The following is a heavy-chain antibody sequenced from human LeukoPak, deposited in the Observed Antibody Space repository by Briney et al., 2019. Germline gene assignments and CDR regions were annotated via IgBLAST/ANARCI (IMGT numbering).Heavy chain of an antibody. CDR2: IWYDGSNK. Sequence: GGSLRLSCAASGFTFSSYGMHWVRQAPGKGLEWVAVIWYDGSNKYYADSVKGRFTISRDNSKNTLYLQMNSLRAEDTAVYYCARDSVLTYYDFWSDYYRRRYYFDYWGQGTLVTVSS. J-gene: IGHJ4*02. CDR1: GFTFSSYG. D-gene: IGHD3-3*01. CDR3: ARDSVLTYYDFWSDYYRRRYYFDY. V-gene: IGHV3-33*01.